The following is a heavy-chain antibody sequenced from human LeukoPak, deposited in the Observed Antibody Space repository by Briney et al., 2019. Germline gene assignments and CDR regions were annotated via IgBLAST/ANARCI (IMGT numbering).Heavy chain of an antibody. V-gene: IGHV3-11*01. CDR1: GFTFSDYY. CDR3: XXDLMGIAYRGAFYY. CDR2: ISSSGSTI. J-gene: IGHJ4*02. Sequence: GGSLRLSCAASGFTFSDYYMSWIRQAPGKGLEWVSYISSSGSTIYYADSVKGRFTISRDNAKNSLYLQMNSLRAEDTAVYYXXXDLMGIAYRGAFYYWGQGTLVTVSS. D-gene: IGHD6-13*01.